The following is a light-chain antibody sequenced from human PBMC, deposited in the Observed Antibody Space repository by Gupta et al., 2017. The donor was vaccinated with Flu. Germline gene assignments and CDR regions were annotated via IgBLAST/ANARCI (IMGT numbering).Light chain of an antibody. CDR2: GAS. Sequence: DIAITQSPATLSVSPGERATLSCRASQSVSSNLAWYQQKPGQAPRLLIYGASTRATGIPARFSGSWSGAEFTLTISSLQSEDFAVYYCQQYDNWPRTFGHGTKLEIK. CDR1: QSVSSN. V-gene: IGKV3-15*01. J-gene: IGKJ2*01. CDR3: QQYDNWPRT.